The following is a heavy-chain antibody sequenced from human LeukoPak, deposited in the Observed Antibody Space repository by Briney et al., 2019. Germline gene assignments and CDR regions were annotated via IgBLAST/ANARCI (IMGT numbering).Heavy chain of an antibody. CDR1: GFTFSSYA. J-gene: IGHJ4*02. CDR3: ASARDIVVVPAYFDY. V-gene: IGHV3-30-3*01. D-gene: IGHD2-2*01. Sequence: PGRSLRLSCAASGFTFSSYAMHWVRQAPGKGLEWVAVISYDGSNKYYADSVKGRFTISRDNSKNTLYLQMNSLRAEDTAVYYCASARDIVVVPAYFDYWGQGTLVTVSS. CDR2: ISYDGSNK.